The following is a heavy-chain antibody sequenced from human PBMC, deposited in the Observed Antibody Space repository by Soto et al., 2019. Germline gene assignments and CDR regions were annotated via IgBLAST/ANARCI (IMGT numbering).Heavy chain of an antibody. D-gene: IGHD3-22*01. J-gene: IGHJ4*02. CDR1: GFTFSDHY. CDR3: TREMHYYDSSGFDY. Sequence: GGSLRLSCAASGFTFSDHYMDWVRQAPGKGLEWLGRTRDKANSYTTEYAASVKGRFTISRDDSKNSLYLQMNSLKTEDTAVYYCTREMHYYDSSGFDYWGQGTLVTVSS. V-gene: IGHV3-72*01. CDR2: TRDKANSYTT.